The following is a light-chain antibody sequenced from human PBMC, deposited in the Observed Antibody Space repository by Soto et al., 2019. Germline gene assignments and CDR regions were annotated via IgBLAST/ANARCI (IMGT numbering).Light chain of an antibody. CDR2: EGS. CDR3: NSFTSSSTYV. V-gene: IGLV2-14*01. Sequence: QSVLTQPASVSGSPGQSITISCTGTNNDVGGYKYVSWYQQHPGKAPKLMIYEGSNRPSGVSNRFSGSKSGNTASLTISGLQAEDEADYYCNSFTSSSTYVFGTGTQLPVL. J-gene: IGLJ1*01. CDR1: NNDVGGYKY.